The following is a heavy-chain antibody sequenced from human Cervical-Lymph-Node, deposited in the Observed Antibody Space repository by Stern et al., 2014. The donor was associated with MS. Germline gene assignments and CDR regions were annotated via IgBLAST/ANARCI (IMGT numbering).Heavy chain of an antibody. Sequence: QVQLVQSGAEAKEPGASVKVSCKASGYTFTSYYIHWVRQAPGQRLEWMGVINPSGGGTSYPQKFQGRVTMTKDTSTSTVYMELSSLRSEDTAVYYCARGMTSSSNFDYWGQGTLVIVSS. CDR3: ARGMTSSSNFDY. CDR2: INPSGGGT. D-gene: IGHD6-6*01. CDR1: GYTFTSYY. J-gene: IGHJ4*02. V-gene: IGHV1-46*01.